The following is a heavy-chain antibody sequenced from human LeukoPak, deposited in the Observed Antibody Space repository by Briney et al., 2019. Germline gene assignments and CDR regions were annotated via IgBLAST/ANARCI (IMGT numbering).Heavy chain of an antibody. Sequence: ASVKVSCKASGYTFTGYYMHWVRQAPGQGLEWMGWINPNSGGTNYAQKFQGRVTMTRDTSISTAYMELSRLRSDDTAVYYCARQYHDFWSGYCYYYYMDVWGKGTTVTVSS. J-gene: IGHJ6*03. CDR3: ARQYHDFWSGYCYYYYMDV. D-gene: IGHD3-3*01. CDR2: INPNSGGT. CDR1: GYTFTGYY. V-gene: IGHV1-2*02.